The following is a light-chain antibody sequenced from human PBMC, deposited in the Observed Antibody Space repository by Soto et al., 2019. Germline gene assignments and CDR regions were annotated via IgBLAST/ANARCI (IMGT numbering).Light chain of an antibody. J-gene: IGLJ1*01. Sequence: QSVLTQPPSVSAAPGQKVTISCSGSSSNIGNNYESWYQQLPGTAPKLLIYDNNKRPSGIPDRFSGSKSGTSATLGITGLQTGDEADYYCGTWDSSLSAYVFGTGTKVTVL. CDR3: GTWDSSLSAYV. CDR1: SSNIGNNY. CDR2: DNN. V-gene: IGLV1-51*01.